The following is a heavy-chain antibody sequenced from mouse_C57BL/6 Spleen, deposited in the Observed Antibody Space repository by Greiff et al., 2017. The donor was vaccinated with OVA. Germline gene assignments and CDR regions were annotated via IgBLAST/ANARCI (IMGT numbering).Heavy chain of an antibody. CDR2: IDPSDSYT. CDR3: ARGYYGSRGERYAMGY. V-gene: IGHV1-69*01. CDR1: GYTFTSYW. J-gene: IGHJ4*01. D-gene: IGHD1-1*01. Sequence: QVQLQQPGAELVMPGASVKLSCKASGYTFTSYWMHWVKQRPGQGLEWIGEIDPSDSYTNYNQKFKGKSTLTVDKSSNTAYMQLSSLTSEDSAVSYCARGYYGSRGERYAMGYWGQGTSVTVSS.